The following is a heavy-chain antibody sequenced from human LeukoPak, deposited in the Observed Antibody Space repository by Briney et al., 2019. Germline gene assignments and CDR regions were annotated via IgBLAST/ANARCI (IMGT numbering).Heavy chain of an antibody. J-gene: IGHJ5*02. CDR1: GGTFSSYA. CDR3: AREIIVVPAAIPVKGFDP. D-gene: IGHD2-2*02. V-gene: IGHV1-69*13. CDR2: IIPIFGTA. Sequence: EASVKVSCKASGGTFSSYAISWVRQAPGQGLEWMGGIIPIFGTANYAQKFQGRVTITADESTSTAYMEVSSLRSEDTAVYYCAREIIVVPAAIPVKGFDPWGQGTLVTVSS.